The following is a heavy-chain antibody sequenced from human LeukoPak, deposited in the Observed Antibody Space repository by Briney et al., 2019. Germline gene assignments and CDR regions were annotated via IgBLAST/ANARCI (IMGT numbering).Heavy chain of an antibody. Sequence: GGSLRLSCAASGFTFSSYAMSWVRQAPGKGLEWVSAISGSGGSTYYADSVKGRFTISRDSSKNTLYLQMNSLRAEDTAVYYCAKDSKGATINWFDPWGQGTLVTVSS. CDR3: AKDSKGATINWFDP. D-gene: IGHD1-26*01. CDR1: GFTFSSYA. J-gene: IGHJ5*02. V-gene: IGHV3-23*01. CDR2: ISGSGGST.